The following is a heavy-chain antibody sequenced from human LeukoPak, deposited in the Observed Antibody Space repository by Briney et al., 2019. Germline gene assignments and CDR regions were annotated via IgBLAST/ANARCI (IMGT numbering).Heavy chain of an antibody. CDR3: ARAPLVYANDY. CDR1: GYTFTSYG. CDR2: ISAYNGKT. V-gene: IGHV1-18*01. J-gene: IGHJ4*02. Sequence: ASVKVSCTAAGYTFTSYGVSWVRQAPGQGLEWMGWISAYNGKTNYAQKLQGRVTMTTDTSTSTAYMELRSLGSDDTAVYYCARAPLVYANDYWGQGTLVTVSS. D-gene: IGHD3-10*01.